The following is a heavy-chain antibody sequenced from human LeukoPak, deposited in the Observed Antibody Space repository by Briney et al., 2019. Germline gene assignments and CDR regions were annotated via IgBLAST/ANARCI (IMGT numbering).Heavy chain of an antibody. CDR1: GGSISSSSYY. CDR3: ARNNTLMMYPRGGEDKGFDY. V-gene: IGHV4-39*01. J-gene: IGHJ4*02. D-gene: IGHD2-8*01. CDR2: IYYSGST. Sequence: SETLSLTCTVSGGSISSSSYYWGWIRQPPGKGLKWIGSIYYSGSTHYNPSLKSRVTISVDTSKNEFSLKLSSVTAADTAVYYCARNNTLMMYPRGGEDKGFDYWGQGTLVTVSS.